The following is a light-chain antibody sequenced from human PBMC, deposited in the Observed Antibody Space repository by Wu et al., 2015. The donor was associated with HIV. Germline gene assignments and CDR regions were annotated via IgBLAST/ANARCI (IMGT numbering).Light chain of an antibody. J-gene: IGKJ1*01. V-gene: IGKV3-15*01. Sequence: VMTQSPATLYVSPGERVSLSCRASQTVSTDFAWYLQKPGQAPRLLIYSISVRAEGVPVRFTGSGSGTDFTLTISSLQSEDFGVYYCHQYRTWPLTFGQGTRVEL. CDR2: SIS. CDR3: HQYRTWPLT. CDR1: QTVSTD.